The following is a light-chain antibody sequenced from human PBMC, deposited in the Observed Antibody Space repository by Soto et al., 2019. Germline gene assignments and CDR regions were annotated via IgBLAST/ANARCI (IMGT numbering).Light chain of an antibody. CDR3: QQRSDWPPA. Sequence: EIVLTQSPATLYLSPGERATLSCRASQSVRCSLAWYQQKPGQAPRLLIYDVSNKATGIPARFSGSGSGTDFTLTISSLEPEDFAVYYCQQRSDWPPAFGGGTKVEIK. V-gene: IGKV3-11*01. CDR1: QSVRCS. CDR2: DVS. J-gene: IGKJ4*01.